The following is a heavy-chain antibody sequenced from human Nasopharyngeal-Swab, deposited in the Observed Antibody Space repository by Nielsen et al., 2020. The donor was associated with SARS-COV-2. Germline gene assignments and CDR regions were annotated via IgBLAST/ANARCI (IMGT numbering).Heavy chain of an antibody. CDR1: GFTFSSYG. V-gene: IGHV3-30*18. D-gene: IGHD3-10*01. CDR3: AKGTITMVRGVIGWFDP. Sequence: GGSLRLSCAASGFTFSSYGMHWVRQAPGKGLEWVAVISYDGSNEYYADSVKGRFTISRDNSKNTLYLQMNSLRAEDTAVYYCAKGTITMVRGVIGWFDPWGQGTLVTVSS. CDR2: ISYDGSNE. J-gene: IGHJ5*02.